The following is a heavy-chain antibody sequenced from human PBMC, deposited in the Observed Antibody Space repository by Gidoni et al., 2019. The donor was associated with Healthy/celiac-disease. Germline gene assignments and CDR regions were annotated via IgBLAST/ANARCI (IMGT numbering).Heavy chain of an antibody. D-gene: IGHD5-12*01. CDR3: AVQDGYKPRFDY. CDR2: INPSGGST. CDR1: GSTLTSYY. J-gene: IGHJ4*02. V-gene: IGHV1-46*01. Sequence: QVQLVQSGAEVKKPGASVTVSCTASGSTLTSYYMHWVRQAPGQGLEWMGIINPSGGSTSYAQKFQGRVTMTRDTSTSTVYMELSSLRSEDTAVYYCAVQDGYKPRFDYWGQGTLVTVSS.